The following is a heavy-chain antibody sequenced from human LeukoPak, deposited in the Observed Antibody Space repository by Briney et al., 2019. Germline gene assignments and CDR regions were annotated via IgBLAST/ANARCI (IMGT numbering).Heavy chain of an antibody. V-gene: IGHV3-30*04. D-gene: IGHD6-13*01. Sequence: PGGSLRLSCAASGFTFSSYAMHWVRQAPGKGLEWVAVISYDGSNKYYADSVKGRFTISRDNSKNTLYLQMNSLRAEDTAVYYCARTGYSSSWFQPYFDYWGQGTLVTVSS. J-gene: IGHJ4*02. CDR1: GFTFSSYA. CDR3: ARTGYSSSWFQPYFDY. CDR2: ISYDGSNK.